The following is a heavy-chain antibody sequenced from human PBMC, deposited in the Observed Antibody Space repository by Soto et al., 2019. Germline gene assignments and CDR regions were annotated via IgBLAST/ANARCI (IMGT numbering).Heavy chain of an antibody. V-gene: IGHV3-23*01. D-gene: IGHD6-19*01. CDR2: ISGGGATS. Sequence: EVQLLESGGGLVQPGGSLRLSCAVSGFTFSNYAISWVRQAPGKGLEWVSIISGGGATSYYADSVKGRFTISRDNSRNTLYLQMNSLRAGDSAKYYCAKEGTSGLYYFDYWGPGTLVTVSS. CDR1: GFTFSNYA. J-gene: IGHJ4*02. CDR3: AKEGTSGLYYFDY.